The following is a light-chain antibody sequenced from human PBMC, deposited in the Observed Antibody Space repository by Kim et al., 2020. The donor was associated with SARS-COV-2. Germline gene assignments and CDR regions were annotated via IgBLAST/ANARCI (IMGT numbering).Light chain of an antibody. V-gene: IGKV1-33*01. Sequence: ASVGDHVTITCQASRDISHYVDLYQQKPVKAPKILIFDASNLEARVPSRFSGSGSGTSFTFTISSLQPDDIATYYCQQYDNRPLTFGGGTKVDIK. CDR2: DAS. CDR3: QQYDNRPLT. J-gene: IGKJ4*01. CDR1: RDISHY.